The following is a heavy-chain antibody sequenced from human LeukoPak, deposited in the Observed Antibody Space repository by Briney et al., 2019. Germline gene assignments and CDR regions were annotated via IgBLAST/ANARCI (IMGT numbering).Heavy chain of an antibody. CDR1: GGSFSGYY. CDR2: INHSGST. CDR3: ARGNIQRMVRALDWFDP. Sequence: SETLSLTCAVYGGSFSGYYWSWIRQPPGKGLEWIGEINHSGSTNYNPSLKSRVTISVDTSKNQFSLKLSSVTAADTAVYYCARGNIQRMVRALDWFDPWGQGTLVTVSS. J-gene: IGHJ5*02. V-gene: IGHV4-34*01. D-gene: IGHD3-10*01.